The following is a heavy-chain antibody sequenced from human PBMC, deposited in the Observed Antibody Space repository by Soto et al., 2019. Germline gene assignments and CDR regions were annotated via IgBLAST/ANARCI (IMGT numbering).Heavy chain of an antibody. J-gene: IGHJ4*02. CDR3: ASGRGYDILTGYYPYFDY. D-gene: IGHD3-9*01. CDR1: GFTFGDYA. Sequence: GGSLRLSCAASGFTFGDYAMHWVRQAPGKGLEWVSGISWNSDSIGYADSVKGRFTISRDNAKKSLYLQMNSLRAEDTALYYCASGRGYDILTGYYPYFDYWGQGTLVTVSS. V-gene: IGHV3-9*01. CDR2: ISWNSDSI.